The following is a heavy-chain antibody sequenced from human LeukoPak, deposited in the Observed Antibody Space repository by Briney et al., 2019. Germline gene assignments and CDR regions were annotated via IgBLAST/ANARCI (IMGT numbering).Heavy chain of an antibody. D-gene: IGHD2-2*01. CDR3: AKDRWGGDIVVVPAAADY. J-gene: IGHJ4*02. V-gene: IGHV3-23*01. Sequence: GGSLRLSCAASGFTFSSYAMSWVRQAPGKGLEWVSAISGSGGSTYYADSVKGRFTISRDNSKDTLYLQLNSLRAEDTAVYYCAKDRWGGDIVVVPAAADYWGQGPLVTVSS. CDR2: ISGSGGST. CDR1: GFTFSSYA.